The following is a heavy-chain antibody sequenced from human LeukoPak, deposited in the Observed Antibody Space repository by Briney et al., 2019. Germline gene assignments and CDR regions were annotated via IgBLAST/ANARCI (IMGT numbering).Heavy chain of an antibody. J-gene: IGHJ4*02. CDR1: GYSISSGYY. V-gene: IGHV4-38-2*02. CDR3: ARARSYGYYFDY. Sequence: ASETLSLTCTVSGYSISSGYYWGWIRQPPGKGLEWIGSIYHSGSTYYNPSLKGRVTISVDTSQNQFSLKLSSVTAADTAVYYCARARSYGYYFDYWGQGTLVTVSS. CDR2: IYHSGST. D-gene: IGHD4-17*01.